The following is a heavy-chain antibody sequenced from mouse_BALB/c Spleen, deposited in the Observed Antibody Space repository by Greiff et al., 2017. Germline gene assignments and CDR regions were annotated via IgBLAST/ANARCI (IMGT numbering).Heavy chain of an antibody. V-gene: IGHV3-2*02. CDR2: ISYSGST. CDR1: GYSITSDYA. Sequence: EVMLVESGPGLVKPSQSLSLTCTVTGYSITSDYAWNWIRQFPGNKLEWMGYISYSGSTSYNPSLKSRISITRDTSKNQFFLQLNSVTTEDTATYYCARSGLLRAMDYWGQGTSVTVSS. CDR3: ARSGLLRAMDY. D-gene: IGHD2-3*01. J-gene: IGHJ4*01.